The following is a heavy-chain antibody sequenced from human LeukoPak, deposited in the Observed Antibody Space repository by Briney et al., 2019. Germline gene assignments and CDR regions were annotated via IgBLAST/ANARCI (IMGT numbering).Heavy chain of an antibody. V-gene: IGHV3-11*04. Sequence: GGSLRLSCAASGFTFSDYYMSWIRQAPGKGLEWVSYISSSGSTIYYADSEKGRFTISRDNAKNSLYLQMNSLRAEDTAVYYCARDIQLWLYPGAFDIWGQGTMVTVSS. CDR3: ARDIQLWLYPGAFDI. D-gene: IGHD3-16*01. J-gene: IGHJ3*02. CDR2: ISSSGSTI. CDR1: GFTFSDYY.